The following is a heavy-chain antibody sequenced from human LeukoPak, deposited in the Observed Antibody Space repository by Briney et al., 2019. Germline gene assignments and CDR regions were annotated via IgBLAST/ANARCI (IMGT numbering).Heavy chain of an antibody. J-gene: IGHJ3*02. V-gene: IGHV3-48*01. CDR1: GFTFSTYS. D-gene: IGHD4-11*01. CDR2: ISSSSSPI. Sequence: PGGSLRLSRAASGFTFSTYSMNWVRQAPGKGLEWVSYISSSSSPIYYADSVKGRFTISRDNAKTSLYLQMNSLRAEDTAVYYCARDTGWAFDIWGQGTMVTVSS. CDR3: ARDTGWAFDI.